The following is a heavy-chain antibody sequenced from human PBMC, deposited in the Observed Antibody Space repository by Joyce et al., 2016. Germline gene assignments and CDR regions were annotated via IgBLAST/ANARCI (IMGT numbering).Heavy chain of an antibody. CDR3: ARGGIVYDYSMDL. D-gene: IGHD3-22*01. J-gene: IGHJ6*02. Sequence: EVQLVESGGGLVKPGGSLRISCAASGFTFSTSSMSWFRRAAGKGLEWVSAISRDSTYIVYADSGKGRFTVSRDNAKNSLYLQMNSLRAEDTAVFFCARGGIVYDYSMDLWGQGTTVTVSS. CDR1: GFTFSTSS. CDR2: ISRDSTYI. V-gene: IGHV3-21*02.